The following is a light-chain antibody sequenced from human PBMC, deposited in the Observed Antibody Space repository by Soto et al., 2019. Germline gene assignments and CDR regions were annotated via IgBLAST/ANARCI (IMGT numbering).Light chain of an antibody. V-gene: IGLV2-14*01. J-gene: IGLJ2*01. CDR2: DVS. CDR1: SSDVGTYNY. CDR3: SSYTGSSTPVV. Sequence: QSALTQPASVSGSPGQSITSSCTGTSSDVGTYNYVSWYQQHPGKAPKLMIYDVSNRPAGVSDRFSGSKSGNTASLTISVLQAEDEADYYCSSYTGSSTPVVFGVGTKLTVL.